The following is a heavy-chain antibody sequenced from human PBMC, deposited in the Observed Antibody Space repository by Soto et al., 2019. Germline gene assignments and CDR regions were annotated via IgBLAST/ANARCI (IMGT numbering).Heavy chain of an antibody. Sequence: SETLSLTCTVSGGSITNGDYFWNWIRQSPGKGLEWIGFIYHTGTTYYNPSLRSRVSMSVDTSKNQFSLTVNSVTATDTGVYYCARANIVVVVAATGNAFDIWGQGTMVTVSS. D-gene: IGHD2-15*01. CDR1: GGSITNGDYF. V-gene: IGHV4-30-4*01. J-gene: IGHJ3*02. CDR3: ARANIVVVVAATGNAFDI. CDR2: IYHTGTT.